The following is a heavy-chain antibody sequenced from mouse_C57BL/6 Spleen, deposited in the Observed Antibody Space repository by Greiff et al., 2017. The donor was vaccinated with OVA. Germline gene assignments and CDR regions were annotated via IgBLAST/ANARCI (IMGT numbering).Heavy chain of an antibody. CDR2: VYPYNGGT. CDR1: GFTFTDYY. CDR3: AVDYDGGHFDY. D-gene: IGHD2-4*01. J-gene: IGHJ2*01. Sequence: EVKVVESGPVLVKPGPSVKISCKASGFTFTDYYMHWVKQSHGKSLEWIGLVYPYNGGTSYNQKFKGKATLTVDTSSSTAYMELNSLTSEDSAVYYCAVDYDGGHFDYWGQGTTLTVSS. V-gene: IGHV1-36*01.